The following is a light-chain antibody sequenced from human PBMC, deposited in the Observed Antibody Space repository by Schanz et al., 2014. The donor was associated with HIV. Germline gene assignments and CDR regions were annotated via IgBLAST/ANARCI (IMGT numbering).Light chain of an antibody. J-gene: IGLJ3*02. CDR2: DVT. CDR3: GSYTSSDTLV. CDR1: SSDVGGYNY. Sequence: QSVLTQPPSASGSPGQSVTISCTGTSSDVGGYNYVSWYQQHPGKAPKLLLYDVTYRPSGVSNRFSGSKSGNTASLTISGLQAEDEADYYCGSYTSSDTLVFGGGTKLTVL. V-gene: IGLV2-14*01.